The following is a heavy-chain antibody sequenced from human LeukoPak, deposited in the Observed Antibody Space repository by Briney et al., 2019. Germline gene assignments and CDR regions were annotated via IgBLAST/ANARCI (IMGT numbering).Heavy chain of an antibody. D-gene: IGHD2-2*01. J-gene: IGHJ6*02. Sequence: SETLSLTCTVSGGSISSGGYYWSWIRQHPGKGLEWIGYIYYSGSTYYNPSLKSRVTISVDTSKNQFSLKLSSVTAADTAVYYCARDHIVVVPAAMEDYYYGMDVWGQGTTVTVSS. CDR3: ARDHIVVVPAAMEDYYYGMDV. CDR2: IYYSGST. CDR1: GGSISSGGYY. V-gene: IGHV4-31*03.